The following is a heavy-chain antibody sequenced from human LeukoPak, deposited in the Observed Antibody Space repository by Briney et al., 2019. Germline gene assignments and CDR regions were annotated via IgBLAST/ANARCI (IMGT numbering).Heavy chain of an antibody. CDR3: ARVRGKHPGGYEFDY. J-gene: IGHJ4*02. CDR1: GYTFTSYG. D-gene: IGHD5-12*01. V-gene: IGHV1-18*01. CDR2: ISAYNGNT. Sequence: ASVKVSCKASGYTFTSYGISWVRQPPGQGLEWMGWISAYNGNTNYAQKLQGRVTMTTDTSTSTAYMELRSLRSDDTAVYYCARVRGKHPGGYEFDYWGQESPLSVSS.